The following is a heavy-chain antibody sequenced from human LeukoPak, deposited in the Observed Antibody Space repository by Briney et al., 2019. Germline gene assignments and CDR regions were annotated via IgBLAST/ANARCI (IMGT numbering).Heavy chain of an antibody. CDR2: TYSGGST. D-gene: IGHD1-26*01. J-gene: IGHJ4*02. CDR3: ASGIRAFDY. CDR1: GFTFSSYE. V-gene: IGHV3-66*01. Sequence: GGSLRLSCAASGFTFSSYEMSWVRQAPGKGLEWVSVTYSGGSTYYADSVKGRCTISRDNSKNTLYLQMNSLRGEDTAVYYCASGIRAFDYWGQGTLVTVSS.